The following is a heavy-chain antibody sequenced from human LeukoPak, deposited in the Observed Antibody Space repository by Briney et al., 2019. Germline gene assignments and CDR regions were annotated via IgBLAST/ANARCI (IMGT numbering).Heavy chain of an antibody. D-gene: IGHD2-2*01. CDR3: AKEGGKSSSSCYYFDH. V-gene: IGHV3-23*01. J-gene: IGHJ4*02. Sequence: PGGSLRLSCAASGFTFSSYAMTWVRQAPGKGLEWVSVINGGGGSTFYADSVKGRFTISRDNSKNTLYLQMNSLRAEDTAVYYCAKEGGKSSSSCYYFDHWGQGSLVTVSP. CDR2: INGGGGST. CDR1: GFTFSSYA.